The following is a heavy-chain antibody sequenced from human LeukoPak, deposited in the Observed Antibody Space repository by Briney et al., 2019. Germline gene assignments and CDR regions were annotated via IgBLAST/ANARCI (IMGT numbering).Heavy chain of an antibody. D-gene: IGHD5-18*01. V-gene: IGHV3-30*18. Sequence: GGSLRLSCAASGFTFSSYGMHWVRQAPGKGLEWVAVISYDGSNKYYADSVKGRFTISRDNSKNTLYLQMNSLRAEDTAVYYCAKDHLGGYSYGLPFDYWGQGTLVTVSS. CDR2: ISYDGSNK. CDR1: GFTFSSYG. J-gene: IGHJ4*02. CDR3: AKDHLGGYSYGLPFDY.